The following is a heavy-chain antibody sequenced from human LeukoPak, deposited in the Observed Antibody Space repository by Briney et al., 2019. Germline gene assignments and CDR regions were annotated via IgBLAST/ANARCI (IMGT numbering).Heavy chain of an antibody. CDR2: ISSSGRTI. D-gene: IGHD3-22*01. J-gene: IGHJ3*02. Sequence: GGSLRLSCAASGFTFSDYYMSWIRQAPGKGLEWVSYISSSGRTIYNADSVKGRFTISRDNAKNSLYLQMNSLRAEDTAVYYCASYYYDSSGYWVHAFDIWGQGTMVTVSS. CDR1: GFTFSDYY. CDR3: ASYYYDSSGYWVHAFDI. V-gene: IGHV3-11*04.